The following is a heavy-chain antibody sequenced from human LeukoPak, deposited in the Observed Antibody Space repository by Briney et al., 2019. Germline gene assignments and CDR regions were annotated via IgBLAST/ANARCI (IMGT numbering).Heavy chain of an antibody. D-gene: IGHD4-17*01. J-gene: IGHJ6*03. V-gene: IGHV3-30*04. CDR1: GFTFSSYA. CDR3: ARESYGDYLPYYYYYMDV. CDR2: ISYDGSNK. Sequence: PGGSLRLSCAASGFTFSSYAMHWVRQAPGKGLEWVAVISYDGSNKYYADSVKGRFTISRDNSKNTLYLQMNSLRAEDTAVYYCARESYGDYLPYYYYYMDVWGKGTTVTVSS.